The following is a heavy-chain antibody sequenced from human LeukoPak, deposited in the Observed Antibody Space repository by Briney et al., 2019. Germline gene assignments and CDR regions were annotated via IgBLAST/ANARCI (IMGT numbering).Heavy chain of an antibody. V-gene: IGHV3-30*18. CDR3: AKNVYYYGMDV. CDR2: ISYDGSNK. CDR1: GFTFSSYG. J-gene: IGHJ6*02. Sequence: GALRLSCAASGFTFSSYGMHWVRQAPGKGLEWVAVISYDGSNKYYADSVKGRFTISGDNSKNTLYLQMNSLRAEDTAVYYCAKNVYYYGMDVWGQGTTVTVSS.